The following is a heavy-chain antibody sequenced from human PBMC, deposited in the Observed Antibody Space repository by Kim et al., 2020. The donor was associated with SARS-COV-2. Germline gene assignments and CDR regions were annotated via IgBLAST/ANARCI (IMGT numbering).Heavy chain of an antibody. D-gene: IGHD3-10*01. CDR2: IRSKAYGGTT. CDR1: GFTFGDYA. J-gene: IGHJ5*02. V-gene: IGHV3-49*04. CDR3: TSPLGSGSYLWFDP. Sequence: GGSLRLSCTASGFTFGDYAMSWVRQAPGKGLEWVGFIRSKAYGGTTEYAASVKGRFTISRDDSKSIAYLQMNSLKTEGTAVYYCTSPLGSGSYLWFDPWGQGTLVTVSS.